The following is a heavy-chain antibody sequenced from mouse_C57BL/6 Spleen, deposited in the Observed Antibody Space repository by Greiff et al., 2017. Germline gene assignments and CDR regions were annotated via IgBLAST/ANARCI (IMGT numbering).Heavy chain of an antibody. D-gene: IGHD1-1*01. CDR3: ANFFITTVEYYAMDY. CDR2: ISSGSSTI. CDR1: GFTFSDYG. V-gene: IGHV5-17*01. J-gene: IGHJ4*01. Sequence: EVKLMESGGGLVKPGGSLKLSCAASGFTFSDYGMHWVRQAPEKGLEWVAYISSGSSTIYYADTVKGRFTISRDNAKNTLFLQMTSLRSEDTAMYYCANFFITTVEYYAMDYWGQGTSVTVSS.